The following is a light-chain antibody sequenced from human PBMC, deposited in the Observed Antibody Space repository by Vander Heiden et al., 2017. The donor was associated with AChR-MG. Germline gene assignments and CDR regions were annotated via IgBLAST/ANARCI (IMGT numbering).Light chain of an antibody. CDR3: QSYDTSLSGLHV. CDR2: DDF. Sequence: QSLLTQPPSVSGAPGQRVTISCTGSSSNFGAGFAVHWYQQLPGTVPKLLIYDDFYRPSGVPDLFSGSKSGTSASLAITGLQAEDEADYYCQSYDTSLSGLHVFGGGTKLTVL. CDR1: SSNFGAGFA. V-gene: IGLV1-40*01. J-gene: IGLJ2*01.